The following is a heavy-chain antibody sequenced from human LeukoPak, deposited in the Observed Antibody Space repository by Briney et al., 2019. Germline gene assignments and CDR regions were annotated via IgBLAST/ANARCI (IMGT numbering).Heavy chain of an antibody. CDR3: ARSGFLMIPDYFDY. J-gene: IGHJ4*02. D-gene: IGHD3-16*01. V-gene: IGHV4-4*07. CDR1: GRSISSYY. Sequence: SETLSLTCTVTGRSISSYYWSWIRQPAGKGLEWIGRIYTSGSTNYNPSLKSRVTMSVDTSKNQFSLKLSSVTAADTAVYYCARSGFLMIPDYFDYWGQGTLVTVSS. CDR2: IYTSGST.